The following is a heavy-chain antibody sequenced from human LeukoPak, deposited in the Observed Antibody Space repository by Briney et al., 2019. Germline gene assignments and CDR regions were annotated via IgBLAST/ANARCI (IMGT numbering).Heavy chain of an antibody. J-gene: IGHJ5*02. CDR2: INTNSGGT. D-gene: IGHD3-10*01. Sequence: ASVKVSCTASGFTFTGYNMNWVRQAPGQGLEWMGCINTNSGGTNYAQKFQGRVTMTRDKSNSTAYMEMNRLRSDDTAGYYVSRDQNYYGAGSDHNWFVPWGQGALFTVSS. CDR1: GFTFTGYN. V-gene: IGHV1-2*02. CDR3: SRDQNYYGAGSDHNWFVP.